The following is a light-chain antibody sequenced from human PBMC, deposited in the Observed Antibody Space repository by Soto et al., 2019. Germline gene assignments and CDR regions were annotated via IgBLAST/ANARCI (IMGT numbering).Light chain of an antibody. CDR3: QQLHAYPVT. CDR1: QGISGY. CDR2: SAS. V-gene: IGKV1-9*01. J-gene: IGKJ3*01. Sequence: DLQLTQSPSFLSASVGDRVTITCRASQGISGYLAWYQHKPGKAPNLLIYSASTLQSGVPSRFSGSDSGSEFTLTISSLHPEDFGTYYCQQLHAYPVTFGHGTIGDI.